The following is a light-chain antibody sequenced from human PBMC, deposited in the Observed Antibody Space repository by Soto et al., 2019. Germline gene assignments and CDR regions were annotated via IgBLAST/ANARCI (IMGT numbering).Light chain of an antibody. J-gene: IGKJ3*01. CDR3: HHCGESPIYT. Sequence: ESVLTHSPGTQCLSPGATATLSCRASQSIIRNYLAWFGQKPGQAARLLIRGASSRAAGTRDRFSGSGSGSDFTLPISRLEPEESGVSCCHHCGESPIYTFGPGTTVDTK. V-gene: IGKV3-20*01. CDR2: GAS. CDR1: QSIIRNY.